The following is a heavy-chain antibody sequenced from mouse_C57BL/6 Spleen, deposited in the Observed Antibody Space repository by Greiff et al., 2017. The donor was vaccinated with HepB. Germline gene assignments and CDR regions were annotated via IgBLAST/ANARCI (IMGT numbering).Heavy chain of an antibody. V-gene: IGHV1-59*01. D-gene: IGHD1-1*01. J-gene: IGHJ2*01. CDR1: GYTFTSYW. CDR3: ASITTVVYYFDY. CDR2: IDPSDSYT. Sequence: QVQLQQPGAELVRPGTSVKLSCKASGYTFTSYWMHWVKQRPGQGLEWIGGIDPSDSYTNYNQKFKGKATLTVDTSSSTAAMQLSSLTSEYSAVYYCASITTVVYYFDYWGQGTTLTVSS.